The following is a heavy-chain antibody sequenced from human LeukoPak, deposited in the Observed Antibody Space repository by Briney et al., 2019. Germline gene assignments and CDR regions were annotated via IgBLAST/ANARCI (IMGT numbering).Heavy chain of an antibody. CDR1: GYTFTSYG. V-gene: IGHV1-18*01. Sequence: ASVQCSSQASGYTFTSYGISWVRPAPGQGLEWMGWISAYNGNTNYSQKLQGRVTMTTDSSTSTAYMELRSLRSDDTAVYYCARGAGDYDFWSGYYVYYYYYGMDVWGQGTTVTVSS. CDR2: ISAYNGNT. CDR3: ARGAGDYDFWSGYYVYYYYYGMDV. J-gene: IGHJ6*02. D-gene: IGHD3-3*01.